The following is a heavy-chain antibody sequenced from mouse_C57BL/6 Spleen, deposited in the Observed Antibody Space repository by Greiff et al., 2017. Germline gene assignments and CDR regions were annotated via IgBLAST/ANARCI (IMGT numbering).Heavy chain of an antibody. V-gene: IGHV3-6*01. CDR2: ISYDGSN. CDR1: GYSITSGYY. D-gene: IGHD2-4*01. CDR3: ARAYDYDGGFAY. J-gene: IGHJ3*01. Sequence: EVKVEESGPGLVKPSQSLSLTCSVTGYSITSGYYWNWIRQFPGNKLEWMGYISYDGSNNYNPSLKNRISITRDTSKNQFFLKLNSVTTEDTATYYCARAYDYDGGFAYWGQGTLVTVSA.